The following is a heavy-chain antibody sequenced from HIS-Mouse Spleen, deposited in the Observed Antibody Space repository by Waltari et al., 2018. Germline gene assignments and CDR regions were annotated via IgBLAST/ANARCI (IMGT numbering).Heavy chain of an antibody. J-gene: IGHJ2*01. Sequence: QLQLQESGPGLVKPSETLSLTCTVSAGSISSSSYYWGCIRQPPGKGLEWIGSIYYSGSTYYNPSLKSRVTISVDTSKNQFSLKLSSVTAADTAVYYCAREIPYSSSWYDWYFDLWGRGTLVTVSS. CDR1: AGSISSSSYY. CDR3: AREIPYSSSWYDWYFDL. V-gene: IGHV4-39*07. D-gene: IGHD6-13*01. CDR2: IYYSGST.